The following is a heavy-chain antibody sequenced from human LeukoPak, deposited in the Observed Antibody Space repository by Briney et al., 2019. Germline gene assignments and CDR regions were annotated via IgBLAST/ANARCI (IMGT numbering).Heavy chain of an antibody. CDR2: IIPILGTA. Sequence: SVKVSCKASGGTFSSYAISWVRQAPGQGLEWMGGIIPILGTANYAQKFHGRVTITTDESTSTAYMELSSLRSEDTAVYYCARGGGDCSSTSCYALLGAFDIWGQGTMVTVSS. J-gene: IGHJ3*02. CDR1: GGTFSSYA. V-gene: IGHV1-69*05. D-gene: IGHD2-2*01. CDR3: ARGGGDCSSTSCYALLGAFDI.